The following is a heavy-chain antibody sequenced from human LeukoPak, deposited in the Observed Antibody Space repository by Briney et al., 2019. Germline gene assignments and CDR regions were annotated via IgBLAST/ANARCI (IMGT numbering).Heavy chain of an antibody. CDR1: GFTVSNNY. J-gene: IGHJ5*02. D-gene: IGHD5-18*01. V-gene: IGHV3-66*01. CDR3: ARDRGGYTYGYGWWFDP. CDR2: IYSAGST. Sequence: PGGSLRVSWAVSGFTVSNNYMSLVRQAPGKGLEWDSVIYSAGSTFYADSVKGRFTISRDNSKNTLYLQMNSLRAEDTAVYYCARDRGGYTYGYGWWFDPWGQGTLVTVSS.